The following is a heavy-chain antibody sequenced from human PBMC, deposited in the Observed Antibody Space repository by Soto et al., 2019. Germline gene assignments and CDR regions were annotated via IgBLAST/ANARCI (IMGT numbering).Heavy chain of an antibody. J-gene: IGHJ4*02. CDR2: ISGSGGST. CDR1: GFTFSSSA. Sequence: PGGSLRLSCAASGFTFSSSAMSWVRQAPGKGLEWVSAISGSGGSTYYAGTVKGRFTVSRDNSKNTLYLQMNSLRAEDTAVYYCARSGYYYPLDFDHWGQGNLVTVSS. CDR3: ARSGYYYPLDFDH. V-gene: IGHV3-23*01. D-gene: IGHD3-22*01.